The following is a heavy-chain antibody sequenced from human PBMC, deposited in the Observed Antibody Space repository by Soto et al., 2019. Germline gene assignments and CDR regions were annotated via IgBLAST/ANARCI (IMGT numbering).Heavy chain of an antibody. V-gene: IGHV3-48*03. CDR3: VRAAGFGYGMCSTFAY. D-gene: IGHD5-18*01. Sequence: EVQLVESGGGLVQPAGSLRLSCAASGFTFSSYEMNWVRQPPGKGPEWISYFSRSGSTTSYADSVKGRFTISRDNANNSVDLQMNSMRDEATALYCCVRAAGFGYGMCSTFAYLRQGALVTVSS. J-gene: IGHJ4*02. CDR1: GFTFSSYE. CDR2: FSRSGSTT.